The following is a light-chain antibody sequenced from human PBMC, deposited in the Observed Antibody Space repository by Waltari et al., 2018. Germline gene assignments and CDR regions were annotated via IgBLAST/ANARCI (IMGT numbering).Light chain of an antibody. V-gene: IGLV1-47*01. CDR2: RNN. Sequence: QSVLTQPPSASGTPGQRVTISCSGSRSNIGSNYVYWYQQVPGTAPKLLIYRNNQRPSGVPDRFSGPKSGTSASLALSGRRAEDEVDDYCAAWDDSLSGRVFGGGTKVTVL. J-gene: IGLJ3*02. CDR3: AAWDDSLSGRV. CDR1: RSNIGSNY.